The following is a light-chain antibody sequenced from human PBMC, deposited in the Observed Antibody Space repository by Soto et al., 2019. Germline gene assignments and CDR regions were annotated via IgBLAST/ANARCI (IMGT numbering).Light chain of an antibody. CDR2: DAS. J-gene: IGKJ4*01. CDR3: QQRSNWPLT. V-gene: IGKV3-11*01. Sequence: EIVLTQSPATLSLSPGERATLSCRASQSISTYLAWYQQRRGQAPRLLIYDASNRATNIPARFSGSGSGTDFTLTISSLDPEDFAVYYCQQRSNWPLTFGGGNKVEIK. CDR1: QSISTY.